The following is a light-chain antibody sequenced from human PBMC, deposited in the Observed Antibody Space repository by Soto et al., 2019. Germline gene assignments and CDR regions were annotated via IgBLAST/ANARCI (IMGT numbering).Light chain of an antibody. J-gene: IGKJ2*01. CDR1: QRISSW. V-gene: IGKV1-5*01. CDR3: QQYNSYPYMYT. CDR2: DAS. Sequence: GDRVTITCRASQRISSWLAWYQQKPGKAPKLLIYDASSLESGVPSRFSGSGSGTEFTLTISSLQPDDFATYYCQQYNSYPYMYTFGQGTKLEIK.